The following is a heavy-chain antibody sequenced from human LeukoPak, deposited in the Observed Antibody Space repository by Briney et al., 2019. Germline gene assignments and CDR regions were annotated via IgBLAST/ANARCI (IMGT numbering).Heavy chain of an antibody. D-gene: IGHD3-22*01. CDR1: VFTFSSYW. V-gene: IGHV3-7*01. CDR3: VRGGYHSDT. Sequence: GGSLRLSCVASVFTFSSYWMSWVRQAPGKGLEWVANVNQDGSEKNYVDSVKGRFTISRDNATNSLYLQMNSLRAEDTALDYCVRGGYHSDTWGQGTMVTVSS. J-gene: IGHJ3*02. CDR2: VNQDGSEK.